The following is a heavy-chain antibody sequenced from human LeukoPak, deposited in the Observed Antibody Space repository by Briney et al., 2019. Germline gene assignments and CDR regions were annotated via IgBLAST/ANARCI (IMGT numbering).Heavy chain of an antibody. V-gene: IGHV3-30*04. CDR2: ISYDGSNK. Sequence: GGSLRLSCAASGFTFSSYAMHWVRQAPGKGLEWVAVISYDGSNKYYADSVKGRFTISRDNAKNSLYLQMNSLRAEDTAVYYCARSRWLDAFDYWGQGTLVTVSS. CDR1: GFTFSSYA. D-gene: IGHD6-19*01. J-gene: IGHJ4*02. CDR3: ARSRWLDAFDY.